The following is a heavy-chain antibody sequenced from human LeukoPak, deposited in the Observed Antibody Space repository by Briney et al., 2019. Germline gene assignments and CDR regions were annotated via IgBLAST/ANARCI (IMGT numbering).Heavy chain of an antibody. CDR3: ARAVYYGAGTYVA. J-gene: IGHJ5*02. CDR1: GFTFSSYW. D-gene: IGHD3-10*01. Sequence: GGSLRLSCAASGFTFSSYWMHWVRQAPGKGLVWVSRINIDGSSTNYADSVKGGFTISRDNAKNTLCLQMTGLRAEDTAVYYCARAVYYGAGTYVAWGQGTLVTVSS. V-gene: IGHV3-74*01. CDR2: INIDGSST.